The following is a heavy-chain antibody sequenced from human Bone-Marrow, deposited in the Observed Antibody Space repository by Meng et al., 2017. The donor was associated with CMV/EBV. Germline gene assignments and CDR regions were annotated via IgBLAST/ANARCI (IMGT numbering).Heavy chain of an antibody. CDR3: ARHVIEPWAGSLLYFDD. J-gene: IGHJ4*02. D-gene: IGHD1-14*01. V-gene: IGHV4-39*01. Sequence: SETLSLTCTVSGGSISSSSYYWGWIRQPPGKGLEWIGSIYYSGSTYYNPSLKSRVTISVDTSKNQFSLKLSSVTAADTAVYYCARHVIEPWAGSLLYFDDWGQGTLVTVSS. CDR2: IYYSGST. CDR1: GGSISSSSYY.